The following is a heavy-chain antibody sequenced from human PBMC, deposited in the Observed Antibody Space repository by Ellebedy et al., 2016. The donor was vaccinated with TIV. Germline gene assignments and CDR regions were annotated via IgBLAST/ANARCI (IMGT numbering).Heavy chain of an antibody. CDR3: ASLARYSSGWYRGFAAFDI. D-gene: IGHD6-19*01. V-gene: IGHV1-69*06. Sequence: AASVKVSCKASGGTFSSYAISWVRQAPGQGLEWMGGIIPIFGTANYAQKFQGRVTITADKSTSTAYMELSSLRSEDTAVYYCASLARYSSGWYRGFAAFDIWGQGTMVTVSS. CDR2: IIPIFGTA. J-gene: IGHJ3*02. CDR1: GGTFSSYA.